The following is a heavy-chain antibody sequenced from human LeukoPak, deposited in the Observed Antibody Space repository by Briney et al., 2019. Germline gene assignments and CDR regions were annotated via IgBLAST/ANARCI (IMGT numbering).Heavy chain of an antibody. CDR1: GYSFTSYW. V-gene: IGHV5-51*01. CDR2: IYPGDSDT. J-gene: IGHJ4*02. CDR3: ARHTTYYYGSGSSGPDLDY. D-gene: IGHD3-10*01. Sequence: PGESLKISCKGSGYSFTSYWIGWVRQMPGKGLEWMGIIYPGDSDTRYSPSFQGQVTISADKSISTAYLRWSSLKASDTAMYYCARHTTYYYGSGSSGPDLDYWGQGTLVTVSS.